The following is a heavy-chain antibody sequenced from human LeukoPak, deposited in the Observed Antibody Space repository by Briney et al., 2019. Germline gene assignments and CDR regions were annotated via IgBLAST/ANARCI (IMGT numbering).Heavy chain of an antibody. CDR2: ISSSRSYI. V-gene: IGHV3-21*01. J-gene: IGHJ4*02. D-gene: IGHD6-6*01. Sequence: GGSLRLSCAASGFTFSSYSMNWVRQAPGKGLELVSSISSSRSYIYYADSVKGRFTISRDNAKNSLYLQMNIMRAEHTAVYHCARDLIAAFDYWGQGTLVTVSS. CDR1: GFTFSSYS. CDR3: ARDLIAAFDY.